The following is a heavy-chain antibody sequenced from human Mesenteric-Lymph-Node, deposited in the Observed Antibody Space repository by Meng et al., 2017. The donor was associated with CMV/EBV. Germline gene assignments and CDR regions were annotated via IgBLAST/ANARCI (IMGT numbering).Heavy chain of an antibody. CDR1: GFTFSSYG. CDR2: MSYDEANE. CDR3: AKVLLWFGAKVFDY. Sequence: SGFTFSSYGMRRVRQAPGKGLEWVGVMSYDEANEFYADSVKGRFTISRDNSKNTLYLQMNSLRAEDTTVYYCAKVLLWFGAKVFDYWGQGTLVTVSS. D-gene: IGHD3-10*01. J-gene: IGHJ4*02. V-gene: IGHV3-30-3*02.